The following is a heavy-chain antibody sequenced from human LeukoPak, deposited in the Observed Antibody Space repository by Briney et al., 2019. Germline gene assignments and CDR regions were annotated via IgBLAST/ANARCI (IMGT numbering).Heavy chain of an antibody. CDR1: GYSISSGYY. CDR2: IYHSGST. V-gene: IGHV4-38-2*02. J-gene: IGHJ4*02. Sequence: SETLSLTCTVSGYSISSGYYWGWIRQPPGKGLEWIGSIYHSGSTYYNPSLKSRVTISVDTSKNQFSLKLSSVTAADTAVYYCARIRDYVWGSYRYTGGEIDYWGQGTLVTVSS. CDR3: ARIRDYVWGSYRYTGGEIDY. D-gene: IGHD3-16*02.